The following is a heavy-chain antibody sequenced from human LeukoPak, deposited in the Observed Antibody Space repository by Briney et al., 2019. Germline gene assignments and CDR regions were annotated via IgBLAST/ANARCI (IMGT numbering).Heavy chain of an antibody. Sequence: GRSLRLSCAASGFTFSSYAMHWVRQAPGKGLEWVAVISYDGSNKYYADSVKGRFTISRDNSKNTLYLQMNSLRAEDTAVYYCARVRGYCSSTSCYLYYFDYWGQGTLVTVST. D-gene: IGHD2-2*01. V-gene: IGHV3-30-3*01. CDR3: ARVRGYCSSTSCYLYYFDY. CDR1: GFTFSSYA. J-gene: IGHJ4*02. CDR2: ISYDGSNK.